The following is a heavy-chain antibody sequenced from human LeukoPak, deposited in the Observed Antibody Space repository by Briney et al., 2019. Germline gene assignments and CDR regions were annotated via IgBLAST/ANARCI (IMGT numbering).Heavy chain of an antibody. J-gene: IGHJ4*02. D-gene: IGHD2-21*02. CDR2: IIPIFGTA. V-gene: IGHV1-69*05. CDR3: ARGVVVTASPIDY. Sequence: GASVKVSCKASGGTFSSYAISWVRQAPGQGLEWMGGIIPIFGTANYAQKFQGRVTMTRNTSISTAYMELSSLRSEDTAVYYCARGVVVTASPIDYWGQGTLVTVSS. CDR1: GGTFSSYA.